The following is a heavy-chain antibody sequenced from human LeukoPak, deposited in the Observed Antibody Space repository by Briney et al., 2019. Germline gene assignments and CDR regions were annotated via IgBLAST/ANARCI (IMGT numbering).Heavy chain of an antibody. J-gene: IGHJ4*02. Sequence: PGGALRHSCAASGFTLGSYEMNWVRQGPGEGLEWVAYICSGGGIIYYADSVKGRFTISRDNAKNSLYLQMNSLRAEDTAVYYCARDGRLDYSSSSYLDYWGQGTLVTVSS. V-gene: IGHV3-48*03. CDR3: ARDGRLDYSSSSYLDY. D-gene: IGHD6-6*01. CDR2: ICSGGGII. CDR1: GFTLGSYE.